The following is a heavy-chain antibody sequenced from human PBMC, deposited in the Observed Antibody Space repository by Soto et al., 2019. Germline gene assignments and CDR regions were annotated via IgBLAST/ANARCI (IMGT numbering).Heavy chain of an antibody. CDR2: ISGSGGST. Sequence: GGSLRLSCAASGFTFSSYAMSWVRQAPGKGLEWVSAISGSGGSTYYADSVKGRFTISRDNSKNTLYLQMNSLRAEDTAVYYCAKAYYGSGSYFRSGYYYGMDVWGQGTTVTVSS. D-gene: IGHD3-10*01. CDR3: AKAYYGSGSYFRSGYYYGMDV. CDR1: GFTFSSYA. V-gene: IGHV3-23*01. J-gene: IGHJ6*02.